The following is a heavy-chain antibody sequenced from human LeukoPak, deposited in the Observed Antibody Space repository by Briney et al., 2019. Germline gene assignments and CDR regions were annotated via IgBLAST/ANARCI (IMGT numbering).Heavy chain of an antibody. CDR2: IFPGDSDT. J-gene: IGHJ4*02. Sequence: GESLKISCKASGYSFPNHWIGWVRQMPGKGLEWMGIIFPGDSDTRYGPSFQGQVTISADKSISTAYLQWCSLKASDTAMYYCARVAFSGYEVGYWGQGTLVTVSS. V-gene: IGHV5-51*01. CDR3: ARVAFSGYEVGY. CDR1: GYSFPNHW. D-gene: IGHD5-12*01.